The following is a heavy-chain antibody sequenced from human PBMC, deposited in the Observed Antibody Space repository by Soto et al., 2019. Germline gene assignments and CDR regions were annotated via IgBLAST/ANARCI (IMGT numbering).Heavy chain of an antibody. CDR1: GFTFSSYV. CDR3: ARVEGGSYLDY. D-gene: IGHD1-26*01. Sequence: GGSLRLSCAASGFTFSSYVMSWVRQAPGRGLEWVSGISGSGDNTYYADSVKGRFSISRDNSKYTLYLQMNSLRAEDTAVYYCARVEGGSYLDYWGQGTLVTVYS. V-gene: IGHV3-23*01. J-gene: IGHJ4*02. CDR2: ISGSGDNT.